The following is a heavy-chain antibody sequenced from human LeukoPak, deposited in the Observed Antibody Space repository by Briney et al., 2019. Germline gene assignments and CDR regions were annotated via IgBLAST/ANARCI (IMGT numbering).Heavy chain of an antibody. CDR2: MFSGGTT. CDR3: ARGAGSGRPLDK. CDR1: GFPVSSNF. D-gene: IGHD6-19*01. Sequence: PGGSVRLSCAVSGFPVSSNFMSWVRQAPGKVLQSVSIMFSGGTTDYADSVRGRFSISRDSSQNTVSLQMNSLRVEDTAVYYCARGAGSGRPLDKWGQGTLVTVSS. V-gene: IGHV3-53*01. J-gene: IGHJ4*02.